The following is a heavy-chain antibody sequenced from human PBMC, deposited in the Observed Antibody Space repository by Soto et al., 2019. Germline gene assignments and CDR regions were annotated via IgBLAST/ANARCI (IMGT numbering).Heavy chain of an antibody. Sequence: PAGSLRLSCAASGFTFSSYAMSWVRQAPGKGLEWVSAISGSGGSTYYADSVKGRFTISRDNSKNTLYLQMNSLRAEDTAVYYCAKATHLRDYYYGMDVWGQGTTVTVSS. CDR1: GFTFSSYA. CDR2: ISGSGGST. J-gene: IGHJ6*02. V-gene: IGHV3-23*01. CDR3: AKATHLRDYYYGMDV.